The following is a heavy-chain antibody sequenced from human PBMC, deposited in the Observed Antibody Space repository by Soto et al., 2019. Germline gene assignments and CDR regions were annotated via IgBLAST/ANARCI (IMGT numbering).Heavy chain of an antibody. CDR3: ARYYYDSSPYWGGGDYGMDV. J-gene: IGHJ6*02. Sequence: QVQLQESGPGLVKPSETLSLTCTVSGASVSSGDYYWSWIRQPPGKGLEWIAYIHYSGSTNYNPPLKSRLTISIDTSKNQFSLKLSSVTAADTAMYYCARYYYDSSPYWGGGDYGMDVWGQGTTVTVSS. D-gene: IGHD3-22*01. CDR2: IHYSGST. V-gene: IGHV4-61*08. CDR1: GASVSSGDYY.